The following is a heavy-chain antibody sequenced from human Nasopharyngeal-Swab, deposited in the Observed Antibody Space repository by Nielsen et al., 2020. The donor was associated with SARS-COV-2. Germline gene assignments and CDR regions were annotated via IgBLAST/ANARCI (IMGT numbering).Heavy chain of an antibody. Sequence: SETLSLTCAVYGGSFSGYYWSWIRQPPGKGLEWIGEINHSGSTKYNPSLKSRVTISVDTSKNQFSLKLSSVTAADTAVYYCARGGGVVVPAAIRRTFDIWGQGTMVTVSS. D-gene: IGHD2-2*01. V-gene: IGHV4-34*01. CDR2: INHSGST. CDR1: GGSFSGYY. CDR3: ARGGGVVVPAAIRRTFDI. J-gene: IGHJ3*02.